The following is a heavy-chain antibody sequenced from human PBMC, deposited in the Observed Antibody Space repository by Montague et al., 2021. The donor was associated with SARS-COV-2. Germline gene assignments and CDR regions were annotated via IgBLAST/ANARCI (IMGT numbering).Heavy chain of an antibody. CDR3: ARWGEYYAPPYYYYDVDV. V-gene: IGHV4-59*12. J-gene: IGHJ6*02. D-gene: IGHD3-3*01. CDR2: IYYSGST. Sequence: SETLSLTCTVSGGSISPYYWSWIRQSPGKGPECIGYIYYSGSTGYNPSLKSRVTISIDTSKNQFSLKLSSVTAADTAVYYCARWGEYYAPPYYYYDVDVWGQGTTVTVSS. CDR1: GGSISPYY.